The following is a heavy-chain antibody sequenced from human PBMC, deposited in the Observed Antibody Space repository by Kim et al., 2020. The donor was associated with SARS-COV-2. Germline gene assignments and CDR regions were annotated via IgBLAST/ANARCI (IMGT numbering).Heavy chain of an antibody. J-gene: IGHJ4*02. CDR3: AREGPYYDSSKFDY. V-gene: IGHV3-11*06. Sequence: ADSVKGRFTISRDNAKNSLYLQMNSLRAEDTAVYYCAREGPYYDSSKFDYWGQGTLVTVSS. D-gene: IGHD3-22*01.